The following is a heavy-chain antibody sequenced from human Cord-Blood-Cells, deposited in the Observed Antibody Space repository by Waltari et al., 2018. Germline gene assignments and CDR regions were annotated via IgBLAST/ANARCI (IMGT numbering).Heavy chain of an antibody. CDR3: AKDGYSSSWYY. CDR2: ISYGGSNK. V-gene: IGHV3-30*18. Sequence: QVQLVESGGGVVQPGRYLRLSCAAPGFTFSSYGMQWVRQAPCRWREGVAVISYGGSNKYYADAVKCRFTFARGNSKNTLYLQMNSLRAEDTAVYYCAKDGYSSSWYYWGQGTLVTVSS. J-gene: IGHJ4*02. CDR1: GFTFSSYG. D-gene: IGHD6-13*01.